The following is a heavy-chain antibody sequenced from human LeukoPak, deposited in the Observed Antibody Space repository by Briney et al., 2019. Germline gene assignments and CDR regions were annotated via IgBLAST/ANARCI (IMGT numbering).Heavy chain of an antibody. J-gene: IGHJ4*02. Sequence: SETLSLTCGVSGGSISTSNHYWGWVRQSPGKGLEWMGSAYYSGSTYYTPSLKSRVFMSVDTSKNQFSLNVSSVTAADTAVYFCARQHYYESFFDYWGQGILVTVSS. V-gene: IGHV4-39*07. D-gene: IGHD3-22*01. CDR3: ARQHYYESFFDY. CDR1: GGSISTSNHY. CDR2: AYYSGST.